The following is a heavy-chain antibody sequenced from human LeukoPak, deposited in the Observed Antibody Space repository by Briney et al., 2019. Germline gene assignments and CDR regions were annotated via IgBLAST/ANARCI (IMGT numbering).Heavy chain of an antibody. CDR1: GYTFTSYG. V-gene: IGHV1-18*01. CDR2: ISAYNGNT. D-gene: IGHD3-22*01. Sequence: EASVKVSCKASGYTFTSYGISWVRQAPGQGLEWMGWISAYNGNTNYAQKLQGRVTMTTDTSTSTAYMELRSLRSDDTAVYYCARDPGITMIVVVIADAFDIWGQGTMVTVSS. CDR3: ARDPGITMIVVVIADAFDI. J-gene: IGHJ3*02.